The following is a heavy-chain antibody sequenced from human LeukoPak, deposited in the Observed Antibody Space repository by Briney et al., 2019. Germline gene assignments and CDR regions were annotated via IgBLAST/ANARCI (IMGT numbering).Heavy chain of an antibody. CDR2: ISSSSSYI. CDR3: ARTPCGGIVRAIRDYDFDY. Sequence: PGGSLRLSCAASGFTFSSYSMNWVRQAPGKGLEWVSSISSSSSYIYYADSVKGRFTISRDNVKNSLYLHMNRLRAEDTAVYYWARTPCGGIVRAIRDYDFDYWGQGTLVTVSS. V-gene: IGHV3-21*01. J-gene: IGHJ4*02. D-gene: IGHD1-26*01. CDR1: GFTFSSYS.